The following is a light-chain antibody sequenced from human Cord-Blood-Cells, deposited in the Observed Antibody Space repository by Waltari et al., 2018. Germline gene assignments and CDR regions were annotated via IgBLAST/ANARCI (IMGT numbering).Light chain of an antibody. CDR3: QQYNSLPWT. J-gene: IGKJ1*01. CDR2: GAS. V-gene: IGKV3-15*01. CDR1: QSVSSN. Sequence: EIVMTQSPATLSVSPGERATLSCRASQSVSSNLAWYQQKPGQAPRLLIYGASTRPTGIPARFSGSGSGTDFTLTISSLQSEDFAVYYCQQYNSLPWTFGQGTKVEIK.